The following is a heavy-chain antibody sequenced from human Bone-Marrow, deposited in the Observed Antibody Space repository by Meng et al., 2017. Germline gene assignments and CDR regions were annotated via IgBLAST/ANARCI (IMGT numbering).Heavy chain of an antibody. D-gene: IGHD2-2*01. CDR2: INHNGST. J-gene: IGHJ4*02. Sequence: QVQLQQWGAGLLKPSETLSLTCAVYGGSFSGYYWSWIRQPPGKGLEWIGEINHNGSTNYNPSLKSRVTMSVETSKNQFSLKLSSVTAADTAVYYCARDCSSSSCSLDYWGQGTLVTVSS. CDR3: ARDCSSSSCSLDY. CDR1: GGSFSGYY. V-gene: IGHV4-34*01.